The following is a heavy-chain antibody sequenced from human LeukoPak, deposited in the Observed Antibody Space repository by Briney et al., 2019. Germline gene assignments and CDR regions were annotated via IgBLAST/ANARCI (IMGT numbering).Heavy chain of an antibody. D-gene: IGHD1-1*01. Sequence: SETLSLTCTVSGGSISSYYWSWIRQPPGKGLEWIGYIYYSGSTNYNPSLKSRVTISVDTSKNQFSLKLSSVTAADTAVYYCASGIARIDYWGQGPLVTVSS. V-gene: IGHV4-59*01. CDR3: ASGIARIDY. CDR2: IYYSGST. J-gene: IGHJ4*02. CDR1: GGSISSYY.